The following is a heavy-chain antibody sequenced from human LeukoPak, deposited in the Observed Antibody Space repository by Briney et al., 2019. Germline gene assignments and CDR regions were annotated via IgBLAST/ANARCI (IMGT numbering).Heavy chain of an antibody. CDR3: ARVGSSSQYYYYMDV. D-gene: IGHD6-6*01. Sequence: PSQTLSLTCTVSGGSISSGGYYWSWIRQPPGKGLEWIGYIYHSGSTYYNPSLKSRVTISVDRSKNQFSLKLSSVTAADTAVYYCARVGSSSQYYYYMDVWGKGTTVTVSS. V-gene: IGHV4-30-2*01. J-gene: IGHJ6*03. CDR2: IYHSGST. CDR1: GGSISSGGYY.